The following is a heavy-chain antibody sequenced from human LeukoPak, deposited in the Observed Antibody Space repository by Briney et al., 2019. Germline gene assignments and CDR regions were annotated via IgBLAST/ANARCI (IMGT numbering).Heavy chain of an antibody. CDR1: GGSISSYY. CDR2: IYYSGST. J-gene: IGHJ4*02. CDR3: AGASYDSSGVH. V-gene: IGHV4-59*01. Sequence: PSETLSLTCTVSGGSISSYYWSWIRQPPGKGLEWIGYIYYSGSTNYNPSLKSRVTISVDTSKNQFSLKLSSVTAADTAVYYCAGASYDSSGVHWGQGTLVTVTS. D-gene: IGHD3-22*01.